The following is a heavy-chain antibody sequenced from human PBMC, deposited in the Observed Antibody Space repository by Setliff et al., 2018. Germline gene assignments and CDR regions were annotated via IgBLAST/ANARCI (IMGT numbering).Heavy chain of an antibody. V-gene: IGHV3-15*01. CDR3: VHNADFIGTFNT. D-gene: IGHD2-8*01. CDR1: GFTFSNYY. J-gene: IGHJ3*01. CDR2: IKSYGSGGTI. Sequence: NPGGSLRLSCAASGFTFSNYYMHWVRQAPGKGLEWAGRIKSYGSGGTIDYAAPVEGRFTISRDDSKNTEYLQMSSLKIEDTAVYYCVHNADFIGTFNTWGQGTMVTVSS.